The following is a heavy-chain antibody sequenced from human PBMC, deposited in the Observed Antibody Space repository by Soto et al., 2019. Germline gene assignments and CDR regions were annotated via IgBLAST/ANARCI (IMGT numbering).Heavy chain of an antibody. CDR1: GGSFSGYY. D-gene: IGHD2-2*01. J-gene: IGHJ4*02. CDR2: INHSGST. V-gene: IGHV4-34*01. Sequence: QVQLQQWGAGLLKPSETLSLTCAVYGGSFSGYYWSWIRQPPGKGLEWIGEINHSGSTNYNPSLKSRVTMSVDTSKNQFSLDLTSVTAADTAVYYCAREKRGCSSSRCYGPDYWGQGTLVTVSS. CDR3: AREKRGCSSSRCYGPDY.